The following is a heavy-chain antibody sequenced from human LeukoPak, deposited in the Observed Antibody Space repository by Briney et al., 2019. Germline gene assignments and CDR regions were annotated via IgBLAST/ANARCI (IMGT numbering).Heavy chain of an antibody. V-gene: IGHV4-34*01. D-gene: IGHD3-3*01. CDR1: GGSFSGYY. CDR3: ARGKELRFLEWSRPLYYYGMDV. Sequence: PSETLSLTCAVYGGSFSGYYWSWIRQPPGKGLEWIGEINHSGSTNYNPSLKSRVTISVDTAKNQFSLKPSSVTAADTAVYYCARGKELRFLEWSRPLYYYGMDVWGQGTTVTVSS. J-gene: IGHJ6*02. CDR2: INHSGST.